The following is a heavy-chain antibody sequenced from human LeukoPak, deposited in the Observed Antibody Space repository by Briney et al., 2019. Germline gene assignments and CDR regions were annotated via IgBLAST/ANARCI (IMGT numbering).Heavy chain of an antibody. Sequence: KTSETLSLTCTVSGGSISSYYWSWIRQPPGKGLEWIGYIYYSGSTNYNPSLKSRVTISVDTSKNQFSLKLSSVTAADTAVYYCARHANYGSGSYYSYWGQGTLVTVSS. CDR3: ARHANYGSGSYYSY. V-gene: IGHV4-59*08. CDR1: GGSISSYY. D-gene: IGHD3-10*01. CDR2: IYYSGST. J-gene: IGHJ4*02.